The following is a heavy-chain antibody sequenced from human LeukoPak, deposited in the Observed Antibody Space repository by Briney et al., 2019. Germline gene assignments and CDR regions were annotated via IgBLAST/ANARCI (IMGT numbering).Heavy chain of an antibody. J-gene: IGHJ3*02. CDR1: GFTFSSYS. CDR2: ISSSSSTI. CDR3: ARDGGEDCTNGVCYSVSWSRSGASDAFDI. Sequence: GGSLRLSCAASGFTFSSYSMNWVRQAPGKGLEWVSYISSSSSTIYYADSVKGRFTISRDNAKNSLYLQMNSLRDEDTAVYYCARDGGEDCTNGVCYSVSWSRSGASDAFDIWGQGTMVTVSS. V-gene: IGHV3-48*02. D-gene: IGHD2-8*01.